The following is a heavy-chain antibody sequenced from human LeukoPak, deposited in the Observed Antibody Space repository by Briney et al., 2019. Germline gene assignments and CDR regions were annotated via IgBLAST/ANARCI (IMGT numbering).Heavy chain of an antibody. J-gene: IGHJ4*02. CDR2: ISDYNSNT. CDR3: ARELLDYYDSSGYPPDY. V-gene: IGHV1-18*01. CDR1: GYTFISYG. D-gene: IGHD3-22*01. Sequence: GASVTVSFMASGYTFISYGMSGVRPAPGRGLEWMGWISDYNSNTNYAQKLQGRVTMTPDTSTSTAYMELRSLRSDDTAAYYCARELLDYYDSSGYPPDYWGQGTLVTVSS.